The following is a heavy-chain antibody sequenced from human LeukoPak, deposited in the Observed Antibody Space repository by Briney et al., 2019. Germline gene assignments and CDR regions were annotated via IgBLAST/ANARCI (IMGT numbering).Heavy chain of an antibody. CDR3: ARAGYCSSTSCPGWFDP. Sequence: PSETLSLTCTVSGGSISSSTYYWGWIRQPPGKGLEWIGSIYYSGSTYYNPSLKSRVTISVDTSKNQFSLKLSSVTAADTAVYYCARAGYCSSTSCPGWFDPWGQGTLVTVSS. J-gene: IGHJ5*02. CDR2: IYYSGST. CDR1: GGSISSSTYY. V-gene: IGHV4-39*07. D-gene: IGHD2-2*01.